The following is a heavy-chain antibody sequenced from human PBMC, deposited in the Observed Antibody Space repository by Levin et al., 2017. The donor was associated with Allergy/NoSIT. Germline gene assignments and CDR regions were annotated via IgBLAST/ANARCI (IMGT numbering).Heavy chain of an antibody. CDR2: VNNGGNA. J-gene: IGHJ4*02. V-gene: IGHV3-23*01. D-gene: IGHD6-19*01. Sequence: AASVKVSCEASGFTFSRYAMSWVRQAPGRGLEWVASVNNGGNAYYGGSVKGRFTVSRDNSKNTLDLQMNSLRDDDTAIYYCAKDHPSSGWPAFEYWGQGILVTVSS. CDR3: AKDHPSSGWPAFEY. CDR1: GFTFSRYA.